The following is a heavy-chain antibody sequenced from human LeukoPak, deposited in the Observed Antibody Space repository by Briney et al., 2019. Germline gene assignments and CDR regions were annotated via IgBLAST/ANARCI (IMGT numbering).Heavy chain of an antibody. CDR3: ATNRVGTYDRPFDI. D-gene: IGHD1-26*01. J-gene: IGHJ3*02. Sequence: PSETLSLTCIVSGGSINSHYWSWIRQPPGKGLEWIGDFHYTGTTKYNPSVKSRVTISIDTSKNQFSLELSSVTATDTAVYFCATNRVGTYDRPFDIWGQGTMVTVSS. CDR1: GGSINSHY. V-gene: IGHV4-59*08. CDR2: FHYTGTT.